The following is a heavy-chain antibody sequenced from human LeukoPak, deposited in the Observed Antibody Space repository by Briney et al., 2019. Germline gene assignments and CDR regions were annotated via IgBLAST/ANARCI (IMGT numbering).Heavy chain of an antibody. V-gene: IGHV1-18*01. CDR2: ISAYNGNT. CDR1: GYTFTSYD. Sequence: ASVKVSCKASGYTFTSYDINWVRQATGQGLEWMGWISAYNGNTNYAQKLQGRVTMTTDTSTSTAYMELRSLRSDDTAVYYCARENHCSGGSCYLDAFDIWGQGTMVTVSS. D-gene: IGHD2-15*01. J-gene: IGHJ3*02. CDR3: ARENHCSGGSCYLDAFDI.